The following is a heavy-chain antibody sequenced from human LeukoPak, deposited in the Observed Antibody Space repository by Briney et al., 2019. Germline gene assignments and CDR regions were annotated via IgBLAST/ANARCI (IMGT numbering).Heavy chain of an antibody. CDR1: GGSFSGYY. D-gene: IGHD3-3*01. Sequence: SETLSLTCAVYGGSFSGYYWSWIRQPPGKGLEWIGEINHSGSTNYNPSLKSRVTISVDTSKNQFSLKLSSVTAADTAVYHCARHHDFWSGYYSYFDYWGQGTLVTVSS. V-gene: IGHV4-34*01. CDR2: INHSGST. J-gene: IGHJ4*02. CDR3: ARHHDFWSGYYSYFDY.